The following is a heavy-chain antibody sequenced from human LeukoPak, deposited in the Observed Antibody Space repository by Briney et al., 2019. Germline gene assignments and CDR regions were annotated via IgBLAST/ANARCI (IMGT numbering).Heavy chain of an antibody. CDR3: ARDAFLRLGELFAY. CDR1: GFTFSNYG. D-gene: IGHD3-16*01. V-gene: IGHV3-30*02. Sequence: GGSLRLSCAASGFTFSNYGMHWVRQTPGKGLEWVSFIRYDGGNKYYADSVKGRFTISRDNSKNTLYLQMNSLRAEDTAVYYCARDAFLRLGELFAYWGQGTLVTVSS. CDR2: IRYDGGNK. J-gene: IGHJ4*02.